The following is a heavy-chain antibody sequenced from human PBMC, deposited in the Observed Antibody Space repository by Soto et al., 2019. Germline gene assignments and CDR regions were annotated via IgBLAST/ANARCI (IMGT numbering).Heavy chain of an antibody. CDR2: INHSGST. D-gene: IGHD4-17*01. CDR1: GGSFSGYY. CDR3: ARGDGEFWFDP. Sequence: QVQLQQWGAGLLKPSETLSLTCAVYGGSFSGYYWSWIRQPPGKGLEWIGEINHSGSTNYNPSLKSRVTISVDTSKNQFSLKLSSVTAADTAVYYCARGDGEFWFDPWGQGTLVTVSS. J-gene: IGHJ5*02. V-gene: IGHV4-34*01.